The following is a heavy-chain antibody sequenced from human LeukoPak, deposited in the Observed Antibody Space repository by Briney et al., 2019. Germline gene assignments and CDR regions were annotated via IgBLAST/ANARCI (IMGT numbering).Heavy chain of an antibody. J-gene: IGHJ4*02. CDR3: ARTLTYYYDSSGYYSGY. D-gene: IGHD3-22*01. V-gene: IGHV1-69*04. CDR1: GGTFSSYA. CDR2: IIPILGIA. Sequence: SVKVSCKASGGTFSSYAISWVRQAPGQGLEWMGRIIPILGIANYAQKFQGRVTITADKSTSTAYMELSSLRSEDTAVYYCARTLTYYYDSSGYYSGYWGQGTLVTVSS.